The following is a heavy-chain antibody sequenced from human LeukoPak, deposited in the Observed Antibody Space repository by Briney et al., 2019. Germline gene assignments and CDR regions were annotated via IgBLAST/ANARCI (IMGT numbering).Heavy chain of an antibody. J-gene: IGHJ4*02. V-gene: IGHV1-8*01. CDR2: MNPNSGNT. CDR1: GYTFTSYD. D-gene: IGHD1-20*01. Sequence: ASVKVSCKASGYTFTSYDINWVRQATGQGLEWMGWMNPNSGNTGYAQKFQGRVTMTRNTSVSTAYMELSSLRSEDTAVYYCARAPRYNWNDDRDFDYWGQGTLVIVSS. CDR3: ARAPRYNWNDDRDFDY.